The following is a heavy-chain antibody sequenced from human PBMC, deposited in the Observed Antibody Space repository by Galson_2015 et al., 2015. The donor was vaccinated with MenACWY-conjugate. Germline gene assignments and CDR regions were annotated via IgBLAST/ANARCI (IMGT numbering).Heavy chain of an antibody. CDR3: ARVSPRDSGSNPNWLDP. CDR1: GYTFTNYD. Sequence: SVKVSCKASGYTFTNYDITWVRQAPGQGLEWMGWISHYNGNTRFGEKVQGRVSMTTDTSTNTAYMELRSLRSDDTAVYYCARVSPRDSGSNPNWLDPWGQGTLVTVSS. J-gene: IGHJ5*02. V-gene: IGHV1-18*04. CDR2: ISHYNGNT. D-gene: IGHD3-10*01.